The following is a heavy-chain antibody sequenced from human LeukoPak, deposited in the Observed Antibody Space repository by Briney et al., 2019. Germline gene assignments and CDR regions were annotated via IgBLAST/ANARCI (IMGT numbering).Heavy chain of an antibody. CDR2: IGGSNGIT. D-gene: IGHD5-12*01. CDR1: RFTSNSYA. V-gene: IGHV3-23*01. J-gene: IGHJ4*02. CDR3: ARNENSGWGYFVY. Sequence: GGSLRLSCAASRFTSNSYAMSWVRQAPGKGLEWVSVIGGSNGITFYVGSVKGRFTISRDNSKDTLYLQMNSLRAEDTAVYYCARNENSGWGYFVYWGQGTLVTVSS.